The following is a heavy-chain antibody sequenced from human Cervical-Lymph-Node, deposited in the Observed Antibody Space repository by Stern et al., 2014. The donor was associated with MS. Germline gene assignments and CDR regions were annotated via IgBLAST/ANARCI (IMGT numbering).Heavy chain of an antibody. Sequence: QVTLRESGPAVVKPTQTLTLTCTFSGFSLTTSGMSVSWIRQPPGKALEXLALVDWEDDKLYASSLKTRLTISKDTSKNQVVLTMTNMDPVDTATYYCARIWGSSDWYSGYFDHWGQGALVIVSA. CDR3: ARIWGSSDWYSGYFDH. V-gene: IGHV2-70*01. J-gene: IGHJ4*02. D-gene: IGHD6-19*01. CDR2: VDWEDDK. CDR1: GFSLTTSGMS.